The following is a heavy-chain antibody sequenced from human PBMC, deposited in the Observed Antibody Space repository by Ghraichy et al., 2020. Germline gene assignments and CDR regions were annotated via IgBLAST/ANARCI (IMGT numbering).Heavy chain of an antibody. CDR3: ARVPTMFGVAPRGMDI. J-gene: IGHJ6*02. CDR2: IYYSGTT. CDR1: GASISGFY. Sequence: SQTLSLTCTVSGASISGFYWSWIRQPPGRGLEWIGYIYYSGTTNYSPSLKSRLTLSVDRSQNVVSLRLSSMTSADTAVSYCARVPTMFGVAPRGMDIWGQGTTGTGS. V-gene: IGHV4-59*01. D-gene: IGHD3-3*01.